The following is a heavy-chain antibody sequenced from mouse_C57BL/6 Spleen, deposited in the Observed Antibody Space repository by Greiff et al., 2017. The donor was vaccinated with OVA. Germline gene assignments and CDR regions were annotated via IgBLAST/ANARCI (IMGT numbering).Heavy chain of an antibody. CDR1: GYAFTNYL. D-gene: IGHD2-5*01. J-gene: IGHJ1*03. V-gene: IGHV1-54*01. CDR3: ARAYSNHWYCDV. CDR2: INPGSGGT. Sequence: VQLQQSGAELVRPGTSVKVSCKASGYAFTNYLIEWVKQRPGQGLEWIGVINPGSGGTNYNEKFKGKATLTADKSSSTAYMQLSSLTSEDSAVYFCARAYSNHWYCDVWGTGTTVTVSS.